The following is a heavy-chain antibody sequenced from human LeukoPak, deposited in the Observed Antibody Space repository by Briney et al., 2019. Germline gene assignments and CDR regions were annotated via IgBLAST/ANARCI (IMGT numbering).Heavy chain of an antibody. Sequence: SETLSFTCSGFADTMNNYNWNRIGQPPGKGLEWIGFVHHSGTTNYNPSLKSRVTILIETSKNEFSLRLASVTTTDTAVYYCAKTGYPFVHYFFDWGQEIPVSVSS. V-gene: IGHV4-59*01. J-gene: IGHJ4*02. D-gene: IGHD3-10*01. CDR3: AKTGYPFVHYFFD. CDR1: ADTMNNYN. CDR2: VHHSGTT.